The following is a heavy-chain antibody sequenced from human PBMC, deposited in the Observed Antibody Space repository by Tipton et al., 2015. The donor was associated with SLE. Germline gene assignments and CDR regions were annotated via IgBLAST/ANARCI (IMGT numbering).Heavy chain of an antibody. V-gene: IGHV3-30-3*01. CDR1: GFTFSSYA. J-gene: IGHJ6*02. D-gene: IGHD3-9*01. CDR2: ISYDGSNK. CDR3: ARDISPYYYGMDV. Sequence: SLRLSCAASGFTFSSYAMHWVRQAPGKGLEWVAVISYDGSNKYYADSVKGRFTISRDNSKNTLYLQMNSLRAEDTAVYYCARDISPYYYGMDVWGQGTTVTVSS.